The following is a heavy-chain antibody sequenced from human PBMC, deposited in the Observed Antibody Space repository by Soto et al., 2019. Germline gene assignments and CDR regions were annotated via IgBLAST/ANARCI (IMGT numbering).Heavy chain of an antibody. CDR3: ARDHKRGGRRTGAFDI. Sequence: GGSLRLSCAASGFTVSSNYMSWVRQAPGKGLEWVSVIYSGGSTYYADSVKGRFTISRDNSKNTLYLQMNSLRAEDTAVYYCARDHKRGGRRTGAFDIWGQGTMVTVSS. CDR1: GFTVSSNY. V-gene: IGHV3-66*01. J-gene: IGHJ3*02. CDR2: IYSGGST. D-gene: IGHD2-15*01.